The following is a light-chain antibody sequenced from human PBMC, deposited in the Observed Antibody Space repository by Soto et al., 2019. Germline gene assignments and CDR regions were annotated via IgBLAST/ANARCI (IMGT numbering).Light chain of an antibody. V-gene: IGKV3D-20*02. CDR1: QSVSSSY. Sequence: EIVLTQSPGTLSLSPGERVTLSCRASQSVSSSYLAWYQQKPGQPPRLLIFGASSRATGIPDRFSGSGSGTDFTLTISSLEPEDFAVYYCQQRSNWPLTCGGGTKV. CDR3: QQRSNWPLT. J-gene: IGKJ4*01. CDR2: GAS.